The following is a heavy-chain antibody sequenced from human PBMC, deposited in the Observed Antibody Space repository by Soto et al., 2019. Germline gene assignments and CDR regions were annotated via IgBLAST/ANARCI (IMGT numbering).Heavy chain of an antibody. J-gene: IGHJ4*02. CDR2: ITSGGST. CDR3: AKNHLYGTSWYGVSDY. Sequence: EVQLLESGGGLVQPGGSLRLSCAASGFTFRNFAMNWVRQAPGKGLEWVSSITSGGSTFYVDSVKGRFTIARDNSKDTLYLQMSSLRAEDTAVYYCAKNHLYGTSWYGVSDYWGLGSLVTVSS. CDR1: GFTFRNFA. D-gene: IGHD6-13*01. V-gene: IGHV3-23*01.